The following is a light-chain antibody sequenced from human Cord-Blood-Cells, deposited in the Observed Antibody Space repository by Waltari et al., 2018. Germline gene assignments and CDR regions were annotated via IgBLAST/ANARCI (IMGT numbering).Light chain of an antibody. CDR3: AAWDDSLSGYV. V-gene: IGLV1-47*01. CDR1: SSNIGSNY. Sequence: QSVLTQPPSASGTPGQRVTISCSGSSSNIGSNYVYWYQQLPGTAPKLLIYRNNQRPSGVPDRFSGSKSGTSASLAIIGLRSEDEADYYCAAWDDSLSGYVFGTVTKVTVL. CDR2: RNN. J-gene: IGLJ1*01.